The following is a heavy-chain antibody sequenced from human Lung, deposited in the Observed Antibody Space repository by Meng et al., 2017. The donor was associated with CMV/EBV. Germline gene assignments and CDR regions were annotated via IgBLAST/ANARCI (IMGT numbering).Heavy chain of an antibody. Sequence: SCAASGFTFSSYSMNWVRQAPGKGLEWVSSISSSSSYIYYADSVKGRFTISRDNAKNSLYLQMNSLRAEDTAVYYCARDSSSSYYYYGMAVWGQGTTVTVSS. D-gene: IGHD6-6*01. CDR1: GFTFSSYS. V-gene: IGHV3-21*01. CDR3: ARDSSSSYYYYGMAV. CDR2: ISSSSSYI. J-gene: IGHJ6*02.